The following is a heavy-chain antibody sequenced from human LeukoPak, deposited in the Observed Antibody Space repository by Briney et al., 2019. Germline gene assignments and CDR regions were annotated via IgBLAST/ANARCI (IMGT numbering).Heavy chain of an antibody. CDR1: GGSISSGSYY. CDR3: ARAHYGFWSGYHDSPSAFDI. J-gene: IGHJ3*02. Sequence: PSQTLSLTCTVSGGSISSGSYYWSWIRQPAGKELEWIGRIYTSGSTNYNPSLKSRVTISVGASKTQFSLKLGSVTAADTAVYYCARAHYGFWSGYHDSPSAFDIWGQGTMVTVSS. D-gene: IGHD3-3*01. CDR2: IYTSGST. V-gene: IGHV4-61*02.